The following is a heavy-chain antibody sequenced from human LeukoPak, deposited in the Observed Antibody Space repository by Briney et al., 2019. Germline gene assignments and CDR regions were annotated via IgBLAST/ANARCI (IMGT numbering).Heavy chain of an antibody. V-gene: IGHV3-53*05. CDR2: IYSGGST. CDR3: ARGSHRRYSSSWYSL. CDR1: GFTVSSNY. J-gene: IGHJ4*02. D-gene: IGHD6-13*01. Sequence: GGSLRLSCAASGFTVSSNYMSWVRQAPGKGLEWVSVIYSGGSTYYADSVKGRFTISRDNSKNTLYLQMGSLRTEDMAVFYCARGSHRRYSSSWYSLWGQGTLVTVSS.